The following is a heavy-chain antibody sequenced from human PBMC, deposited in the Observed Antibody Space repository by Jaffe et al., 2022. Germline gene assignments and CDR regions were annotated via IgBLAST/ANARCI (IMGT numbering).Heavy chain of an antibody. CDR2: ISGSGGST. J-gene: IGHJ4*02. D-gene: IGHD6-19*01. CDR1: GFTFSSYA. V-gene: IGHV3-23*01. Sequence: EVQLLESGGGLVQPGGSLRLSCAASGFTFSSYAMSWVRQAPGKGLEWVSGISGSGGSTYYADSVKGRFTISRDNSKNTLYLQMNSLRAEDTAVYYCAKYGLAVAGTSRKLMDYFDYWGQGTLVTVSS. CDR3: AKYGLAVAGTSRKLMDYFDY.